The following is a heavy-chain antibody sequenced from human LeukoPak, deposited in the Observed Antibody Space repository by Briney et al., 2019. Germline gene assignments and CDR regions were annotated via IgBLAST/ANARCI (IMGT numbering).Heavy chain of an antibody. CDR2: IKQDGSEK. CDR3: ARAVSGRASGFDI. Sequence: PGGSLRLSCAASGFTFSSYWMSWVRQAPGKGLEWVANIKQDGSEKYYVDPVKGRFTISRDNAKNSLYLQMNSLRAEDTAVYYCARAVSGRASGFDIWGQGTMVTVSS. V-gene: IGHV3-7*01. CDR1: GFTFSSYW. J-gene: IGHJ3*02. D-gene: IGHD6-19*01.